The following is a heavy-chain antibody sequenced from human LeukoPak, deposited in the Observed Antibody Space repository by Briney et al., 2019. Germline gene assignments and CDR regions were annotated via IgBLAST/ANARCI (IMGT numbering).Heavy chain of an antibody. D-gene: IGHD3-10*01. CDR3: ARDYNRLGSYYFGY. CDR2: ISSSSSYI. Sequence: GGSLRLSCAASGFTFSSYSMNWVRQAPGKGLEWVSSISSSSSYIYYADSVKGRFTISRDNAKNSLYLQMNSLRAEDTAVYYCARDYNRLGSYYFGYWGQGTLVTVSS. V-gene: IGHV3-21*01. CDR1: GFTFSSYS. J-gene: IGHJ4*02.